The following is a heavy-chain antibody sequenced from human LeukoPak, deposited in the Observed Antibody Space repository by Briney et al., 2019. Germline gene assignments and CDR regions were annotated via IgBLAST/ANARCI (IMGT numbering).Heavy chain of an antibody. CDR3: ARDLGAGHYFDY. CDR1: GGSISSYY. D-gene: IGHD1-26*01. J-gene: IGHJ4*02. CDR2: IYYSGST. Sequence: SETLSLTCTVSGGSISSYYWSWLRQPPGKGLEWIGYIYYSGSTDYNPSLKSRVTISVDTSKNQFSLKLSSVTAADTAVYYCARDLGAGHYFDYWGQGTLVTVSS. V-gene: IGHV4-59*01.